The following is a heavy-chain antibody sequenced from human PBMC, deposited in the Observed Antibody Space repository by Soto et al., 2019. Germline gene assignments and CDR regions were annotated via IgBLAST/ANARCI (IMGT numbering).Heavy chain of an antibody. CDR3: ARGAHYSSTFRWFDP. V-gene: IGHV4-31*03. D-gene: IGHD6-13*01. CDR2: IYYSGST. J-gene: IGHJ5*02. CDR1: GGSISSGGYY. Sequence: QVQLQESGPGLVKPSQTLSLTCTVSGGSISSGGYYWSWIRQHPGKGLEWIGYIYYSGSTYYNPSLKSRVTKSVDTSKNQFTLKLSSVPAADTAVYYCARGAHYSSTFRWFDPWGQGTLVTVSS.